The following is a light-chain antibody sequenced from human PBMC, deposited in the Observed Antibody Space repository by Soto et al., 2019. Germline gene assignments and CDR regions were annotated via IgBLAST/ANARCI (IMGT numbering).Light chain of an antibody. V-gene: IGLV2-14*03. J-gene: IGLJ3*02. CDR3: SSYTSTGTGV. Sequence: QSALTQPASVSGSPGQSISISCTGPSSDIGGYNYVSWCQQHPGKAPKTMIYDVNNRPSGVSSRFSGSKSGNAASLTISGLQAEDEADYYCSSYTSTGTGVFGGGTQLTVL. CDR1: SSDIGGYNY. CDR2: DVN.